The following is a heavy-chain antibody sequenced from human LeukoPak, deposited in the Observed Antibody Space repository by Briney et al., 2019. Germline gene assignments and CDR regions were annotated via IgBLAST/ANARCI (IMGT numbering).Heavy chain of an antibody. CDR3: ARVRGVRWLQERDAFDI. V-gene: IGHV1-2*02. CDR2: INPNSGGT. CDR1: GYTFTGYY. J-gene: IGHJ3*02. D-gene: IGHD5-24*01. Sequence: GASVKVSCKASGYTFTGYYMHWVRQAPGQGLEWMEWINPNSGGTNYAQKFQGRVSMTRDTSISTAYMELSRLRSDDTAVYYCARVRGVRWLQERDAFDIWGQGTMVTVSS.